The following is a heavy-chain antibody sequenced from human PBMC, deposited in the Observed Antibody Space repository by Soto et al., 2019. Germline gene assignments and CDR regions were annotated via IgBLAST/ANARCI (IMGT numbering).Heavy chain of an antibody. CDR1: GFTFSTCS. Sequence: LRLSCAASGFTFSTCSMNWVRQAPGKGLEWVSYISSGSSTIYYADSVKGRFTISRDNAKNSLYLQMNSLRDEDTAVYYCARGLSDPFDYWGQGTLVTVSS. CDR3: ARGLSDPFDY. D-gene: IGHD3-3*02. J-gene: IGHJ4*02. CDR2: ISSGSSTI. V-gene: IGHV3-48*02.